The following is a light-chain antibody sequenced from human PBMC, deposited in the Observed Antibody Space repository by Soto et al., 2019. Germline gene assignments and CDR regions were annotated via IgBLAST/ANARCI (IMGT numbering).Light chain of an antibody. CDR3: QQYNSYPRLT. CDR2: DAS. Sequence: DIQMTQSPSTLSGSVGDRVTITCRASQNIRNWLAWYQQKPGKAPKLLIYDASNLDSGVPSRFSGSGSGTEFTLTISSLQPDDFATYYCQQYNSYPRLTFGPGTKVDNK. J-gene: IGKJ3*01. V-gene: IGKV1-5*01. CDR1: QNIRNW.